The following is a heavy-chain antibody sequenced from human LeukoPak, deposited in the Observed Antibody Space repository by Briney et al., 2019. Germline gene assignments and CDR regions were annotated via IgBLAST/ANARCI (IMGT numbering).Heavy chain of an antibody. D-gene: IGHD3-10*01. Sequence: PSETLSLTCAVYGGSFSGYYWSWIRQPPGKGLEWIGEINHSGSTNYNPSLKSRVTISVDTSKNQFSLKLSSVTAADTAVYYCARLLPYYYGSGSYYKTTPNWYFDLWGRGTLVTVSS. CDR2: INHSGST. CDR1: GGSFSGYY. V-gene: IGHV4-34*01. CDR3: ARLLPYYYGSGSYYKTTPNWYFDL. J-gene: IGHJ2*01.